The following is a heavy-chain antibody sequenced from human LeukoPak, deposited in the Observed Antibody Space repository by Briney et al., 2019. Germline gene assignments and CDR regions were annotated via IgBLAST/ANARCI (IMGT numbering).Heavy chain of an antibody. Sequence: GGSLRLSCAASGFTFSSYSMNWVRQAPGERLEWISYISGSSKIIHWAESLKGRFTISRDNAKNSLYLQMNSLRDEDTAVYYCARDYSSSGTFFGYYYGMDVWGQGTTVTVSS. CDR3: ARDYSSSGTFFGYYYGMDV. D-gene: IGHD2-2*01. CDR2: ISGSSKII. CDR1: GFTFSSYS. J-gene: IGHJ6*02. V-gene: IGHV3-48*02.